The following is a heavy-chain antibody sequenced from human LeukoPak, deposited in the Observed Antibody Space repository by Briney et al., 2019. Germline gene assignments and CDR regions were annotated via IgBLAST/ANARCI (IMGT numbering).Heavy chain of an antibody. Sequence: GGSLRLSCAASGFTVSSSYMSWVRQAPGKGLEWASVIYSGGSTYYADSVKGRFTISRDNSKNTLYLQMNSLRAEDTAVYYCAKTYYYDSSGYSPHFDYWGQGTLVTVSS. V-gene: IGHV3-53*01. D-gene: IGHD3-22*01. CDR2: IYSGGST. CDR3: AKTYYYDSSGYSPHFDY. J-gene: IGHJ4*02. CDR1: GFTVSSSY.